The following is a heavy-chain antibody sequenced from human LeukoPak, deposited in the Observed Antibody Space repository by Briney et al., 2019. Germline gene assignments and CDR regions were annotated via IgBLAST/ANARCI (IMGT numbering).Heavy chain of an antibody. CDR2: IYHSGST. D-gene: IGHD3-3*01. CDR1: GYSISSGYY. Sequence: SETLSLTCTVSGYSISSGYYWGWIRQPPGKGLEWIGSIYHSGSTYYNPSLKSRVTISVDTSKNQFSLKLSSVTAADTAVYYCARVRGYDFQGGAYAFDIWGQGTMVTVSS. J-gene: IGHJ3*02. V-gene: IGHV4-38-2*02. CDR3: ARVRGYDFQGGAYAFDI.